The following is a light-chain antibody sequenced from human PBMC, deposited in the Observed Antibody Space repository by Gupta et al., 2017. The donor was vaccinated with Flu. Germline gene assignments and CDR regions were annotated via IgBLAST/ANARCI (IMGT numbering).Light chain of an antibody. V-gene: IGKV3D-20*01. CDR2: GAS. Sequence: VLTPSPTTLSLSPRDRVTLSCAASQTVSSNYLAWYQQIPGLAPRLLIYGASRRAPGIPDRFSGSGSGTDFTLTISRLEPEDFAVYYCQQYGGSPRTFGQGTKV. CDR1: QTVSSNY. CDR3: QQYGGSPRT. J-gene: IGKJ1*01.